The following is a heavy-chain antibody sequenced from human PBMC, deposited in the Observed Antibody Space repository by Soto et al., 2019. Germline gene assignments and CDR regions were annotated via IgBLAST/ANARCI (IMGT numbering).Heavy chain of an antibody. V-gene: IGHV4-4*02. CDR3: ARVPSP. Sequence: PSETLSLTCAVSGDSIIGTHWWSWVRRPPGKGLEFIGETHHSRGTNYNPSLRSRVTMSLDKSKNQLSLILYSVTAADTGVYYCARVPSPWGQGTLVTVS. CDR1: GDSIIGTHW. CDR2: THHSRGT. J-gene: IGHJ5*02.